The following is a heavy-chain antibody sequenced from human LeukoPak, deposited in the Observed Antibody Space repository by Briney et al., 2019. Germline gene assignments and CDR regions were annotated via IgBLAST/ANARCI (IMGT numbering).Heavy chain of an antibody. D-gene: IGHD3-3*01. CDR3: ARDNGVVHGVYYMDV. Sequence: GGSLRLSCAASGFTFSNYWMTWVRQAPGKGLEWVADIKQDGSEKLYVNSVRGRFTISRDNAKISLFLEMSSLRAEDTAVYYCARDNGVVHGVYYMDVWGKGTTVTVSS. V-gene: IGHV3-7*01. CDR2: IKQDGSEK. CDR1: GFTFSNYW. J-gene: IGHJ6*03.